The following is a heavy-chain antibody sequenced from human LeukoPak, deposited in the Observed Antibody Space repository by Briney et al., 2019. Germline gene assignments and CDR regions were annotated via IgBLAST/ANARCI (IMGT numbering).Heavy chain of an antibody. CDR3: ARESHYFDY. Sequence: PETLSLTCTVSGGSISSYYWSWIRQPPGKGLEWIGYIYYSGSTNYNPSLKSRVTISVDTSKNQFSLKLSSVTAADTAVYYCARESHYFDYWGQGTLVTVSS. CDR2: IYYSGST. V-gene: IGHV4-59*01. J-gene: IGHJ4*02. CDR1: GGSISSYY.